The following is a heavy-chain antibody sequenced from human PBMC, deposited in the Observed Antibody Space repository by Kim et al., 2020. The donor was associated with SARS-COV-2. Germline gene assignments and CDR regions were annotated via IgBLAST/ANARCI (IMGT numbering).Heavy chain of an antibody. CDR2: ISNSSSYI. CDR3: ARDKWELAVFDY. Sequence: GGSLSLSCAASGFTFSSYSMNWVRQAPGKGLEWVSSISNSSSYIYYAASVKGRFTSSRDNANNSLYMQMNCLRAEDTAVYYCARDKWELAVFDYWGQGTL. J-gene: IGHJ4*02. D-gene: IGHD1-26*01. V-gene: IGHV3-21*01. CDR1: GFTFSSYS.